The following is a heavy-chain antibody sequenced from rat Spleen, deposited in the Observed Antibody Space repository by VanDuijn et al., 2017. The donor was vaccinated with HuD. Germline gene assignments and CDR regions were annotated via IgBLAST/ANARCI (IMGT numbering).Heavy chain of an antibody. Sequence: EVQLVESGGGLVQPGRSLKLSCAASGFTFSDYYMAWVRQAPKRGLEWVTSISYGDSSTFYGDSVKGRFTIARDNAKTTLYLQMNSLRSEDTATYYCAGHTRVFWFAYWGQGTLVTVSS. J-gene: IGHJ3*01. V-gene: IGHV5-22*01. CDR2: ISYGDSST. D-gene: IGHD1-4*01. CDR3: AGHTRVFWFAY. CDR1: GFTFSDYY.